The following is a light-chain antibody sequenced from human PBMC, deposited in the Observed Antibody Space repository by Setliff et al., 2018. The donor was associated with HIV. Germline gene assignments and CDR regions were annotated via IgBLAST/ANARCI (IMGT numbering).Light chain of an antibody. CDR3: CSYVTGSTYV. V-gene: IGLV2-23*02. CDR2: DVT. J-gene: IGLJ1*01. Sequence: QSVLTQPASVSGSPGQSITISCTGTNSDVGVYNYVSWYQQYPGKAPKFIIYDVTKRPSGVSDRFSGSKSGNTASLTISGLQAEDEADYFCCSYVTGSTYVFGTGTKVTVL. CDR1: NSDVGVYNY.